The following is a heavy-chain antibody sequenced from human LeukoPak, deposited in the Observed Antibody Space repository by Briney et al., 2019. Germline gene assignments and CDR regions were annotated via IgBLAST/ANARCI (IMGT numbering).Heavy chain of an antibody. J-gene: IGHJ4*02. D-gene: IGHD6-19*01. CDR2: VSYAGSTT. CDR1: AFTFSNYG. CDR3: AKEPIPMAGGYYFDY. Sequence: PGGSLRLSRAASAFTFSNYGMHWVRQAPGKGLEWVAVVSYAGSTTHYADSVKGRFTISRDNSKNTLYLQMNSLRAEDTAVYYCAKEPIPMAGGYYFDYWGQGTLVTVSS. V-gene: IGHV3-30*18.